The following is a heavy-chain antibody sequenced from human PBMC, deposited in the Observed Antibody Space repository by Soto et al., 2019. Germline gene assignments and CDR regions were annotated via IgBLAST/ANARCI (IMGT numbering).Heavy chain of an antibody. CDR1: GFTVSSNY. CDR2: IYSGGST. J-gene: IGHJ4*02. D-gene: IGHD5-12*01. V-gene: IGHV3-66*01. Sequence: GGSLRLSCAASGFTVSSNYMSWVRQAPGKGLEWVSVIYSGGSTYYADSVKGRFTISRDNSKNTLYLQMNSLRAEDTAVYYCARKRSGYDSFDFDYWGQGTLVTVSS. CDR3: ARKRSGYDSFDFDY.